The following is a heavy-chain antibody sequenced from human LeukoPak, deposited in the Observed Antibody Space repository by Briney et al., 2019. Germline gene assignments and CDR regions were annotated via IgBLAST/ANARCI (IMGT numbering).Heavy chain of an antibody. D-gene: IGHD1-26*01. CDR2: ISSSSSTI. CDR1: GFTFSSYS. J-gene: IGHJ6*03. CDR3: ARDGSGSYRLDYYMDV. Sequence: GGSLRLTCAASGFTFSSYSMNWVRQAPGKGLEWVSYISSSSSTIYYADSVKGRFTISRDNAKNSLYLQMNSLRAEDTAVYYCARDGSGSYRLDYYMDVWGKGTTVTVSS. V-gene: IGHV3-48*01.